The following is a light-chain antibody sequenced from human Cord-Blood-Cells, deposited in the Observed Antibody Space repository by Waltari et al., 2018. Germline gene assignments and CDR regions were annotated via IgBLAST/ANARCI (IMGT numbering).Light chain of an antibody. CDR3: QQSYSTNS. CDR1: QSISSY. CDR2: AAS. V-gene: IGKV1-39*01. Sequence: DIQMTQSPSSLSASVGDRVTITCRASQSISSYLNWYQQKPGKAPKLLIYAASSLQSGVPSRFSGSGSGTDFTLTISSLQPEDFATYCWQQSYSTNSFGQGTKLEI. J-gene: IGKJ2*03.